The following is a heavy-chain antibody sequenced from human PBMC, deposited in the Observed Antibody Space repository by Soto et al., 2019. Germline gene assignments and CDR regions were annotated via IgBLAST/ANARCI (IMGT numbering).Heavy chain of an antibody. CDR2: IRSSSSYI. V-gene: IGHV3-21*06. CDR3: ARARGGPPPYYYGMDV. CDR1: GFTFSSYS. Sequence: EVQVMESGGGLVKPGGSLRLSCAASGFTFSSYSMNWVRQAPGKGLEWVSSIRSSSSYIYYADSVKGRFTISRDNAKNSWYLQMTSLRAEDRAVYYCARARGGPPPYYYGMDVWGQGTTVTVSS. J-gene: IGHJ6*02. D-gene: IGHD3-10*01.